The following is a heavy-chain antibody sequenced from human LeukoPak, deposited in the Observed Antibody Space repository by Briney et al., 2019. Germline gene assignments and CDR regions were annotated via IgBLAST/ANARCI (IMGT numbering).Heavy chain of an antibody. CDR2: IKGRSTKV. J-gene: IGHJ3*02. V-gene: IGHV3-48*03. CDR1: GFIFSNYE. CDR3: ARDVVVGGDDAFDI. Sequence: PGGSLRLSCAASGFIFSNYEMNWVRQAPGKGLEWVSYIKGRSTKVYYADSVKGRFTISRDNAKNSLYLQVNSLRAEDTALYYCARDVVVGGDDAFDIWGQGTMVTVSS. D-gene: IGHD2-21*01.